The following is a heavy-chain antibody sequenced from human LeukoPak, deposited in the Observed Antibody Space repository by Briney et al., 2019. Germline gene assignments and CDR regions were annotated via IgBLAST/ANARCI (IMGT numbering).Heavy chain of an antibody. Sequence: HPGGSLRLSCAASGFTFSSYSMNWVRQAPGKGLEWVSYISSSSSTIYYADSVKGRFTISRDNAKNSLYLQMNSLRAEDTAVYYCARSYCSSTSCTKTAYYYMDVWGKGTTVTVSS. D-gene: IGHD2-2*01. CDR1: GFTFSSYS. V-gene: IGHV3-48*04. CDR2: ISSSSSTI. J-gene: IGHJ6*03. CDR3: ARSYCSSTSCTKTAYYYMDV.